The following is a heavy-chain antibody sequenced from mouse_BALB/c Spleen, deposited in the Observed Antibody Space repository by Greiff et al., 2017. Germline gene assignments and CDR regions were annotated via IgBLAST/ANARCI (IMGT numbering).Heavy chain of an antibody. CDR2: ISYSGST. V-gene: IGHV3-8*02. J-gene: IGHJ4*01. D-gene: IGHD6-1*01. Sequence: EVNVVESGPSLVKPSQTLSLTCSVTGDSITSGYWTWIRKFPGNKLEYMGYISYSGSTSYNPSLKSRISITRDPSKNQYYLQLNAVTTEDTATYYCARFGHGDAMDDWGEGTSVTVSS. CDR1: GDSITSGY. CDR3: ARFGHGDAMDD.